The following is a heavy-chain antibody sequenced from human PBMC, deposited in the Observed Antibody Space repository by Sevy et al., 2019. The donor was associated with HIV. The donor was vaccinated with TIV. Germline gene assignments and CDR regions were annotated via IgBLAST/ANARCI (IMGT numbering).Heavy chain of an antibody. D-gene: IGHD3-16*02. Sequence: SETLSLTCTVSGGSISSGSYYWSWIRQPAGKGLEWIGRIYTSGSTNYNPSLKSRVTISVDTSKNQFSLKLSSVTAADTAGYYCAREGEGITFGGVIVSRSGVGDAFDIWGQGTMVTVSS. CDR1: GGSISSGSYY. CDR2: IYTSGST. CDR3: AREGEGITFGGVIVSRSGVGDAFDI. V-gene: IGHV4-61*02. J-gene: IGHJ3*02.